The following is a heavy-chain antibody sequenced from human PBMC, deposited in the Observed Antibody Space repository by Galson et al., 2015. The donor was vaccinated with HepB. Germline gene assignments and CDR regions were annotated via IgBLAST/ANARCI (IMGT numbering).Heavy chain of an antibody. V-gene: IGHV3-9*01. CDR1: GFTFDDYA. Sequence: SLRLSCAASGFTFDDYAMHWVRQAPGKGLEWVSGISWNSDTIVYADSVKGRFTISRDNAKSSLYLQMNSLRAEDTALYYCAKDIERLGFDYWGQGTLVTVSS. J-gene: IGHJ4*02. D-gene: IGHD3-9*01. CDR2: ISWNSDTI. CDR3: AKDIERLGFDY.